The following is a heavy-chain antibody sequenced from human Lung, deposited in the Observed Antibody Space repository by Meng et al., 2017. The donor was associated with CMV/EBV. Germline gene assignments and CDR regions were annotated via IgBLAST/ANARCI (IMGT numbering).Heavy chain of an antibody. CDR2: ISGRGDNT. V-gene: IGHV3-23*04. Sequence: EGALVGLGGGLIQPGGSLRLSCAASGFTFNFYGMHWVRQAPGKGLEWVSGISGRGDNTYYADSVKGRFTISKDISRNTLYLQMNSLRAEDTATYYCAKVFYSVYQWFDYWGQGTLVTVSS. CDR3: AKVFYSVYQWFDY. CDR1: GFTFNFYG. J-gene: IGHJ4*02. D-gene: IGHD4-11*01.